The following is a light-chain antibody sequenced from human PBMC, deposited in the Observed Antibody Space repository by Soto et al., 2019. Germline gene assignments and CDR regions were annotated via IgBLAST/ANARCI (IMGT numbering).Light chain of an antibody. CDR2: EGS. CDR3: CSFAGSDVV. Sequence: QSALTQPASVSGSPGQSITISCTGTSSNVGSYKFVSWYQQHPGKAPKLMIYEGSQRPSGVSNRFSGSKSGNTASLTISGLQAEDEAHYYCSFAGSDVVFGGGTQLTVL. CDR1: SSNVGSYKF. V-gene: IGLV2-23*01. J-gene: IGLJ2*01.